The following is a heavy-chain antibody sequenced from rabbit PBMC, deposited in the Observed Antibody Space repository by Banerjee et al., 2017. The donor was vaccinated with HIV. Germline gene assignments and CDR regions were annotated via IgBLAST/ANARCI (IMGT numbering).Heavy chain of an antibody. CDR1: GFTLSSNW. Sequence: QSLEESGGDLVKPGGTLTLTCTASGFTLSSNWMCWVRQAPGKGLEWIACIDAGSSGTTYCANWAKGRFTISSHNAQNTLYLQLNSLTAADTATYFCVRSFDDYGDPSYYFNLWGPGTLVTVS. CDR2: IDAGSSGTT. J-gene: IGHJ4*01. V-gene: IGHV1S40*01. D-gene: IGHD2-1*01. CDR3: VRSFDDYGDPSYYFNL.